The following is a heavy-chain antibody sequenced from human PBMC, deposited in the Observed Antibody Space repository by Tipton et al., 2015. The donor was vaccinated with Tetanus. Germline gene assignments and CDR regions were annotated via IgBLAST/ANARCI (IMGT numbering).Heavy chain of an antibody. CDR2: IYYSGST. CDR3: ARGGIAAAGGSLDY. V-gene: IGHV4-59*01. J-gene: IGHJ4*02. D-gene: IGHD6-13*01. Sequence: TLSLTCTVSGGSISSYYWSWIRQPPGKALEWIGYIYYSGSTNYNPSLKSRVTISVDTSKNQFSLKLSSVTAADTAVYYCARGGIAAAGGSLDYWGQGTLVTVSS. CDR1: GGSISSYY.